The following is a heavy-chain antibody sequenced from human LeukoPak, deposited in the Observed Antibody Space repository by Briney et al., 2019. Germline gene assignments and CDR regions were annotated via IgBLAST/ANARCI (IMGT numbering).Heavy chain of an antibody. CDR2: ISGSGGST. V-gene: IGHV3-23*01. Sequence: GGSLRLSCAASGFTFRSYAMSWVRQAPGKGLEWVSGISGSGGSTYYADSVKGRFTISRDNSKNTLYLQMNSLRAEDTAVYYCAKCENYRSGWYGGYWGQGTLVTVSS. D-gene: IGHD6-19*01. J-gene: IGHJ4*02. CDR1: GFTFRSYA. CDR3: AKCENYRSGWYGGY.